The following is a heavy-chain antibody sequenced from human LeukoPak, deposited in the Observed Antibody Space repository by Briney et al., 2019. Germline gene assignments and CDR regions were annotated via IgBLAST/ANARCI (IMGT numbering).Heavy chain of an antibody. CDR2: ITGNALNT. Sequence: GGSLRLSCAASGFTVSNYAMSWVRQAPGKGLEWVSSITGNALNTYQADFIKGRFTISRNDSKNTLYLHLSSLRVDDAAAYYCAKTQDFYDNSGYSYFDNWGQGTLVTVSS. D-gene: IGHD3-22*01. J-gene: IGHJ4*02. CDR3: AKTQDFYDNSGYSYFDN. V-gene: IGHV3-23*01. CDR1: GFTVSNYA.